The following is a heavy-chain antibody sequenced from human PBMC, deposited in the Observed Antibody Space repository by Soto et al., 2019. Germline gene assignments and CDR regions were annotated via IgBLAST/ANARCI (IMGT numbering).Heavy chain of an antibody. CDR3: GRTKDYFYGVDV. V-gene: IGHV4-4*02. CDR2: IYHNERT. CDR1: GVSISSSQW. Sequence: QVQLQESGPGLVKPSGTLSLTCAVSGVSISSSQWWSWVRQPPGKGLEWIGEIYHNERTNYNPSLKSRLTMSIDRSKNQVSLTLSSVTAADTATYYCGRTKDYFYGVDVWGQGTTVTVSS. J-gene: IGHJ6*02.